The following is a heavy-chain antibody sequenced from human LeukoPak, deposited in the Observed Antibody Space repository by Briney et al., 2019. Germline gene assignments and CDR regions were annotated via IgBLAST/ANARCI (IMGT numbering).Heavy chain of an antibody. CDR1: GGSISSGSYY. Sequence: PSETLSLTCTVSGGSISSGSYYWSWIRQPAGKGLEWIGRIYTSGSTNYNPSLKSRVTISYTSKNQFSLKLNSVTAADTAMYYCAKDDDWGRFNHWGQGTLVTVSS. CDR2: IYTSGST. CDR3: AKDDDWGRFNH. V-gene: IGHV4-61*02. J-gene: IGHJ1*01. D-gene: IGHD3-16*01.